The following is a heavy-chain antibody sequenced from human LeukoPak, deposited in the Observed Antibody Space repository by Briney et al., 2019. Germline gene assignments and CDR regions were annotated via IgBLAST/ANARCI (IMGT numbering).Heavy chain of an antibody. CDR1: GGTFSSYA. CDR3: ARGVVPAAMRGYFDY. V-gene: IGHV1-69*01. CDR2: TIPIFGTA. Sequence: SVKVSCKASGGTFSSYAISWVRQAPGQGLEWMGGTIPIFGTANYAQKFQGRVTITADESTSTAYMELSSLRSEDTAVYYCARGVVPAAMRGYFDYWGQGTLVTVS. J-gene: IGHJ4*02. D-gene: IGHD2-2*01.